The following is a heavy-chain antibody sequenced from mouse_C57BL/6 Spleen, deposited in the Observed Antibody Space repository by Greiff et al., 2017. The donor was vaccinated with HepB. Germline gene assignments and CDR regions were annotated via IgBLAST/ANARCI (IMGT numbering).Heavy chain of an antibody. J-gene: IGHJ1*03. Sequence: QVQLQQPGAELVKPGASVKLSCKASGYTFTSYWMQWVKQRPGQGLEWIGEIDPSDSYTNYNQKFKGKATLTVDTSSSTAYMQLSSLTSEDSAVYYCERRDTAGSCYWYFDVWGTGTTVTVSS. CDR1: GYTFTSYW. D-gene: IGHD1-1*01. CDR2: IDPSDSYT. CDR3: ERRDTAGSCYWYFDV. V-gene: IGHV1-50*01.